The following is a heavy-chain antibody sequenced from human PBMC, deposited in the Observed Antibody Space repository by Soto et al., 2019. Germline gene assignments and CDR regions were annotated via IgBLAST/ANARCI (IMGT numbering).Heavy chain of an antibody. V-gene: IGHV1-8*01. CDR3: AIFTSSSSYYYGMDV. J-gene: IGHJ6*02. CDR1: GYTFTSYD. Sequence: ASVKVSCKASGYTFTSYDINWVRQATGQGLEWMGWMNPNSGNTGYAQKFQGRVTMTRNTSISTAYMELSSLRSEDTAVYYCAIFTSSSSYYYGMDVWGQGATVTVSS. CDR2: MNPNSGNT. D-gene: IGHD6-6*01.